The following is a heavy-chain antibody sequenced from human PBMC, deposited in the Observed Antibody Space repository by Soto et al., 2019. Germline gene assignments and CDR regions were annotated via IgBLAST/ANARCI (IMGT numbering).Heavy chain of an antibody. V-gene: IGHV3-73*02. CDR1: GFTFSGSA. J-gene: IGHJ3*02. D-gene: IGHD4-17*01. Sequence: EVQLVESGGGLVQPGGSLKLSCAASGFTFSGSAMHWVRQASGKGLEWVGRIRSKANSYATAYAASVEGRFTISRDDSKNTAYLQMNSLKTEDTAVYYCTRRVDYGDYNAFDIWGQGTMVTVSS. CDR3: TRRVDYGDYNAFDI. CDR2: IRSKANSYAT.